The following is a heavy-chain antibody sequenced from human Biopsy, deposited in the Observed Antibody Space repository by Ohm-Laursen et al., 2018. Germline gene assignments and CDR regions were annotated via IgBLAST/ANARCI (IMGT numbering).Heavy chain of an antibody. J-gene: IGHJ4*02. CDR2: INPSGSTT. CDR1: GYSFTSYY. V-gene: IGHV1-46*01. CDR3: ALASFDY. Sequence: GAAVKVSCKASGYSFTSYYMHWVRQAPGQGLEWMGMINPSGSTTSYPQIFQGRVTMTRDTSKSTVYMELNSLRSEDTAVYYCALASFDYWGQGTLVTVPS.